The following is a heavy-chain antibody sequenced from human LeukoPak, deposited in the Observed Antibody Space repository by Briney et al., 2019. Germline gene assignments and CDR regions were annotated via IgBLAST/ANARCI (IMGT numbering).Heavy chain of an antibody. J-gene: IGHJ4*02. CDR2: IYYSGRT. V-gene: IGHV4-59*01. Sequence: SETLSLTCTVSGGSITTYYWSWIRQPPGKGLEWIGYIYYSGRTDYNPSLKSRVTISVDTSKNEFSLKLSSVTAADTAVYYCARTLRDAYNQLSELDYWGQGTLVTVSS. D-gene: IGHD5-24*01. CDR1: GGSITTYY. CDR3: ARTLRDAYNQLSELDY.